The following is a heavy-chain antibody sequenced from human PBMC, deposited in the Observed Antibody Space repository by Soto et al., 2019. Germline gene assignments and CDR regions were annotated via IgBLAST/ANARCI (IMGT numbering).Heavy chain of an antibody. CDR2: IYYTGAT. V-gene: IGHV4-30-4*01. CDR3: VRRYYYDKSGFYVLAV. D-gene: IGHD3-22*01. CDR1: GVSIGSGDFY. J-gene: IGHJ1*01. Sequence: PSETLSLTCNVSGVSIGSGDFYWSWIRQPPGKGLEWIGYIYYTGATSYNPSLESRITISLQTSKNQFSLNLRSVTAADTAVYYCVRRYYYDKSGFYVLAVWGQGTLVTGSS.